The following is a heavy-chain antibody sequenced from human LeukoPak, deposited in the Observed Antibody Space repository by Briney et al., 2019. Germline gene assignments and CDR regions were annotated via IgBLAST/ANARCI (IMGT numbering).Heavy chain of an antibody. CDR3: ARGDGDYVLPFDY. CDR2: IYHSGST. D-gene: IGHD4-17*01. J-gene: IGHJ4*02. CDR1: GGSISSGGYS. V-gene: IGHV4-30-2*01. Sequence: PSETLSLTCAVSGGSISSGGYSWSWIRQPPGKGLEWIGYIYHSGSTYYNPPLKSRVTISVDRSKNQFSLKLSSVTAADTAVYYCARGDGDYVLPFDYWGQGTLVTVSS.